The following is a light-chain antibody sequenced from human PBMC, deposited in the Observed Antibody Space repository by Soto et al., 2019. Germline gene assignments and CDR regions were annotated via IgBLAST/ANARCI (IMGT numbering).Light chain of an antibody. CDR1: QSVSDT. CDR3: QQYGSSLLT. J-gene: IGKJ4*01. V-gene: IGKV3-20*01. Sequence: EIVLTQSPATLSLSPWERATLSCRASQSVSDTLAWYQQKPGQAPRLLIYGASSRATGIPDRFSGSGSGTDFTLTISRLEPEDFAVYYCQQYGSSLLTFGGGTKVDIK. CDR2: GAS.